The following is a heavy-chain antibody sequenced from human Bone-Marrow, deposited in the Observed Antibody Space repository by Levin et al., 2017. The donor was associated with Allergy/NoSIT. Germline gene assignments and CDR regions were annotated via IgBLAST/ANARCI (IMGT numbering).Heavy chain of an antibody. Sequence: GESLKISCAASGFTFSSYAMSWVRQAPGKGLEWVSAISGSGGSTYYADSVKGRFTISRDNSKNTLYLQMNSLRAEDTAVYYCAKDPLIMITFGGYLDYWGQGTLVTVSS. J-gene: IGHJ4*02. CDR2: ISGSGGST. CDR3: AKDPLIMITFGGYLDY. V-gene: IGHV3-23*01. CDR1: GFTFSSYA. D-gene: IGHD3-16*01.